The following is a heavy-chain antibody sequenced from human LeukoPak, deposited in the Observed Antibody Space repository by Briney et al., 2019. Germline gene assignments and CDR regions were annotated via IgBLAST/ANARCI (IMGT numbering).Heavy chain of an antibody. V-gene: IGHV4-39*01. CDR2: IYYSGST. D-gene: IGHD4-17*01. CDR1: GGSISSSSYY. J-gene: IGHJ5*02. Sequence: PSETLSLTCTVSGGSISSSSYYWGWIRQPPGKGLEWIGSIYYSGSTYYNPSLKSRVTISVDTSKNQFSLKLSSVTAADTAVYYCARRGSTVTIRGPWFDPWGQGTLVTVSS. CDR3: ARRGSTVTIRGPWFDP.